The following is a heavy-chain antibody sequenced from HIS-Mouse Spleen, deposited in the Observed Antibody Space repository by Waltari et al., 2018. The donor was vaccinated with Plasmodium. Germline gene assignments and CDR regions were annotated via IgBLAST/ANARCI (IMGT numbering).Heavy chain of an antibody. CDR1: GFTCSSYW. CDR3: ASSWYWYFDL. V-gene: IGHV3-7*01. CDR2: IKQDGSEK. Sequence: EVQLVESGGGLVQPGWSLRLSCAASGFTCSSYWMSWVRQAPGKGLEWVANIKQDGSEKYYVDSVKGRFTISRDNAKNSLYLQMNSLRAEDTAVYYCASSWYWYFDLWGRGTLVTVSS. J-gene: IGHJ2*01. D-gene: IGHD6-13*01.